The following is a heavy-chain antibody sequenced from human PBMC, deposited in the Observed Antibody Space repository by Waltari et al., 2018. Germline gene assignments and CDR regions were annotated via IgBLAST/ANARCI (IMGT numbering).Heavy chain of an antibody. V-gene: IGHV1-2*06. CDR1: GYTFTDSY. CDR2: MYPKTGVV. D-gene: IGHD1-26*01. Sequence: QVQLVQSGAEVRKPGASVKVSCKTSGYTFTDSYIHWVRQAPGQGLEWMGRMYPKTGVVNYAQQFQGRVTMTRDTSSRTAYMDLDRLRSDDTAVYYCALGRTTTSQDVFGFWGQGTMVIVSS. J-gene: IGHJ3*01. CDR3: ALGRTTTSQDVFGF.